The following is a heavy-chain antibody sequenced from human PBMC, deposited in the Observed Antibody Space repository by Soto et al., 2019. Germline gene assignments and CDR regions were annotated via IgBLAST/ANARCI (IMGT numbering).Heavy chain of an antibody. J-gene: IGHJ6*02. CDR1: GYTFTSYY. D-gene: IGHD1-26*01. Sequence: QVQLVQSGAEVKKPGASVRVSCKASGYTFTSYYIHWVRQAPGQGVEWVSIINPVGGSTNYAQKLQGRLPVTRDTSTSTVHMELSSLRTEDTAVYYCSRRWGRVASGIDVWGQGTTVTVSS. CDR3: SRRWGRVASGIDV. CDR2: INPVGGST. V-gene: IGHV1-46*04.